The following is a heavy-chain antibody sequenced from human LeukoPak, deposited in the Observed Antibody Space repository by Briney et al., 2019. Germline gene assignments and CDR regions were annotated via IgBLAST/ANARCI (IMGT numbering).Heavy chain of an antibody. Sequence: GGSLRLSCAASGFTISSYWMNWVRQAPGKGLEWVANIKQDGSEKYYVDSVKGRFTISRDNAKNSLYLQMNILRAEDTAVYYCARVSDYDFWSGFLDAFDMWGQGTMVTVSS. CDR2: IKQDGSEK. D-gene: IGHD3-3*01. CDR1: GFTISSYW. J-gene: IGHJ3*02. CDR3: ARVSDYDFWSGFLDAFDM. V-gene: IGHV3-7*01.